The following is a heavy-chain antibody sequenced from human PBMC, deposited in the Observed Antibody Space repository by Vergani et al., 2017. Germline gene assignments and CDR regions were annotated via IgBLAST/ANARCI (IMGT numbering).Heavy chain of an antibody. CDR3: ARSIGYCTSGSCRPYYFDL. CDR2: VNFVTGAA. CDR1: GYIFKNYY. J-gene: IGHJ4*02. D-gene: IGHD2-15*01. V-gene: IGHV1-46*02. Sequence: QVHLLQSGAAVKKPGASAKVSCTASGYIFKNYYMHWLRLAPGQGFQWMGVVNFVTGAATSPQKFEGRITMTRDTSTATFYMDLSSLKYEDTAIYYCARSIGYCTSGSCRPYYFDLWGQGTLVTVSS.